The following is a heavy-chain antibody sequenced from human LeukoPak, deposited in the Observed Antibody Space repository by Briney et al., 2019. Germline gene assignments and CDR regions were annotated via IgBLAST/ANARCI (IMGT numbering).Heavy chain of an antibody. D-gene: IGHD3-22*01. CDR1: GFTFNTYS. Sequence: GGSLRLSCTTSGFTFNTYSMNWVRQAPGKGLEWLSSISRNSTYIFYADSVKGRFTMSRDNAKNSLYLQMNSLRAEDTAVYYCASGYYDSGAYYWEGYYYYYGMDVWGQGTTVTVSS. J-gene: IGHJ6*02. CDR2: ISRNSTYI. V-gene: IGHV3-21*01. CDR3: ASGYYDSGAYYWEGYYYYYGMDV.